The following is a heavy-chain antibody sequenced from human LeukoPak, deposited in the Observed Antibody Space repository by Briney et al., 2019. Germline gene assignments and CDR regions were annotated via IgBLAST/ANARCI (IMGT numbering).Heavy chain of an antibody. CDR2: IWYDGSNK. CDR1: GFTFSSYG. CDR3: AKDLNRRRVEYYFDY. Sequence: PGGSLRLSCAASGFTFSSYGIHWVRQAPGKGLEWAAVIWYDGSNKYYADSVKGRFTISRDNSKNTLYLQMNSLRAEDTAVYYCAKDLNRRRVEYYFDYWGQGTLVTVSS. V-gene: IGHV3-33*06. J-gene: IGHJ4*02.